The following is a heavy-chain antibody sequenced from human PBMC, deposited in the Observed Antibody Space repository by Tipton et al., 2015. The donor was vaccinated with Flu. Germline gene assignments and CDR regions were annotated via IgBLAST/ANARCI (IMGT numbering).Heavy chain of an antibody. CDR2: ISSSSSYI. J-gene: IGHJ3*02. CDR1: GFTFSSYS. Sequence: SLRLSCAASGFTFSSYSMNWVRQAPGKGLEWVSSISSSSSYIYYADSVKGRFTISRDNAKNSLYLQMNSLRAEDMAVYYCARGVCSSTSCQLIDHDAFDIWGQGTMVTVSS. V-gene: IGHV3-21*01. CDR3: ARGVCSSTSCQLIDHDAFDI. D-gene: IGHD2-2*01.